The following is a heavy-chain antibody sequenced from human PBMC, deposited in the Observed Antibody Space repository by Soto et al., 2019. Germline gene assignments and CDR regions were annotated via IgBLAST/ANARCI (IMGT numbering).Heavy chain of an antibody. CDR1: GFTFSSYG. V-gene: IGHV3-21*01. CDR2: LTGSGDYI. CDR3: ARDSYNYYGSGSYSDN. Sequence: GGSLRLSCATSGFTFSSYGMNWVRQAPGKGLEWVSSLTGSGDYIYYADSVKGRFTISRDNAKNLLFLQVNSLRAEDTAVYYCARDSYNYYGSGSYSDNWGQGTLVTVSS. D-gene: IGHD3-10*01. J-gene: IGHJ4*02.